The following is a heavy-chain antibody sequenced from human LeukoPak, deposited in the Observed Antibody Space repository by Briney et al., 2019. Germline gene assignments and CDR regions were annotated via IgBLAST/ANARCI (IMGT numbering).Heavy chain of an antibody. CDR3: GRGVVVVAATPYYYYGMDV. V-gene: IGHV4-34*01. Sequence: SETLSLTCAVYGGSFSGYYWSWIRQPPGKGLEWIGEINHSGSTNYNPSLKSRVTISVDTSKNQFSLKLSSVTAADTAVYYCGRGVVVVAATPYYYYGMDVWGQGTTVTVSS. J-gene: IGHJ6*02. CDR1: GGSFSGYY. CDR2: INHSGST. D-gene: IGHD2-15*01.